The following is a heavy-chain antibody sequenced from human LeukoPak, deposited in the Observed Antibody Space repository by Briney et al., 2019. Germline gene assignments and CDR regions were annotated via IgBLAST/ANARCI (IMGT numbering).Heavy chain of an antibody. Sequence: ASVKVSCKASGYTFTSYYMHWVRQAPGQGLEWMGIINPSGGSTSYAQKFQGGVTMTRDMSTSTVYMELSSLRSEDTAVYYCARDPWRATGAFDIWGQGTMVTVSS. CDR3: ARDPWRATGAFDI. CDR1: GYTFTSYY. V-gene: IGHV1-46*01. D-gene: IGHD1-26*01. J-gene: IGHJ3*02. CDR2: INPSGGST.